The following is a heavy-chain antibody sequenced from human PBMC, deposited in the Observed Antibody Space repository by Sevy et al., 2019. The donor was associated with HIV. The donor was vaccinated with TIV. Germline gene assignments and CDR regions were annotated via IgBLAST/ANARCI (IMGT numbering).Heavy chain of an antibody. J-gene: IGHJ3*01. CDR1: GDTLTGNY. D-gene: IGHD2-15*01. CDR3: ARKTIVVVPTAYEAFDV. Sequence: ASVKVSCKASGDTLTGNYIHWMRQTPGQGLEWMGWINPNSGGTNYAQKFQGRVTMTRDTSISTVYMELHRLTSDDTALFYWARKTIVVVPTAYEAFDVWGQGTMVTVSS. CDR2: INPNSGGT. V-gene: IGHV1-2*02.